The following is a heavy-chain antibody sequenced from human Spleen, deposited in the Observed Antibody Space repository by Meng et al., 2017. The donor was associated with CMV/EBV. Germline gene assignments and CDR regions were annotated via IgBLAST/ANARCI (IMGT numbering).Heavy chain of an antibody. Sequence: QVQLQESGPGLVKPSGTLSLTCAVSGGSISSSNLWTWVRQVPGKGLEWIGEIYHSGSTNYNPSLKSRVTISVDKFKNHFSLKLGSVTAADTAVYYCARIERRRILKYCGSDCSTTDYWGQGTLVTVSS. V-gene: IGHV4-4*02. CDR2: IYHSGST. CDR1: GGSISSSNL. CDR3: ARIERRRILKYCGSDCSTTDY. D-gene: IGHD2-21*02. J-gene: IGHJ4*02.